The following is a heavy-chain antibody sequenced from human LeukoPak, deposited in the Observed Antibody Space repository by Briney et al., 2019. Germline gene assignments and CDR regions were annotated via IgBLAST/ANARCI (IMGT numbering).Heavy chain of an antibody. J-gene: IGHJ4*02. Sequence: PGGSLRLSCAASGFTLSNAWMSWVRQAPGKGLEWVANINEDGSNKWHLGSVKGRFTVSRDNARNSLYLQMNSLRVEDTAVYYCTRVIVAVPGYFDYFDFWGQGVLVTVSS. V-gene: IGHV3-7*01. CDR2: INEDGSNK. CDR1: GFTLSNAW. D-gene: IGHD6-19*01. CDR3: TRVIVAVPGYFDYFDF.